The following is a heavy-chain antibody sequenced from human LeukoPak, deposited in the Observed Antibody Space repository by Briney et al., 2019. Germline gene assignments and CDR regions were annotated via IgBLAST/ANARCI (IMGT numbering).Heavy chain of an antibody. J-gene: IGHJ4*02. Sequence: SQTLSLTCTVSGGSISSGSYYWSWIRQPAGKGLEWIGRIYTSGSTNYNPSLKSRVTISVDTSKNQFSLKLSSVTAADTAVYYCARELVTYFFDYWGQGTLVTVSS. V-gene: IGHV4-61*02. CDR2: IYTSGST. D-gene: IGHD4-11*01. CDR1: GGSISSGSYY. CDR3: ARELVTYFFDY.